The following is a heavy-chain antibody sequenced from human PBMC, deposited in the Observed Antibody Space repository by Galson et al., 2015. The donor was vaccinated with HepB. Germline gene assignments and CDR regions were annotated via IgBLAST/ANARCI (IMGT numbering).Heavy chain of an antibody. CDR1: GFTFSSYG. J-gene: IGHJ4*02. V-gene: IGHV3-33*01. CDR2: IWYDGSNK. D-gene: IGHD5-18*01. Sequence: LRLSCAASGFTFSSYGMHWVRQAPGKGLEWVAVIWYDGSNKYYADSVKGRFTISRDNSKNTLYLQMNSLRAEDTAVYYCAGGYSYGYADYWGQGTLVTVSS. CDR3: AGGYSYGYADY.